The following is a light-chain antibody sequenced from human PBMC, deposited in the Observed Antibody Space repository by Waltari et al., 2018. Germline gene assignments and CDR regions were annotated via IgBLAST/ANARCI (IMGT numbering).Light chain of an antibody. CDR3: SSYTTRSAPGV. CDR1: DSAIGAYDF. CDR2: EVS. J-gene: IGLJ1*01. Sequence: QSALPQPASVSGPPGQSITISCSGTDSAIGAYDFVSWYQQHPGKSPHLILYEVSNRPSGISNRFSASTSSNTASPTISRLRAEEEADYYSSSYTTRSAPGVFGTGTRVTVL. V-gene: IGLV2-14*01.